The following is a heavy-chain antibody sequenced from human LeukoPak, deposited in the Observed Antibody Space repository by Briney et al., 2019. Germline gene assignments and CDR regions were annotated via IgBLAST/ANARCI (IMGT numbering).Heavy chain of an antibody. CDR1: GGSISSSSYY. CDR2: IYYSGST. CDR3: ARQKHANPSWLDYFDY. V-gene: IGHV4-39*01. D-gene: IGHD3-10*01. J-gene: IGHJ4*02. Sequence: PSETLSLTCTVSGGSISSSSYYWGWIRQPPGKGLEWIGSIYYSGSTYYNPSLKSRVTISVDTSKNQFSLKLSSVTAADTAVYYCARQKHANPSWLDYFDYRGQGTLVTVSS.